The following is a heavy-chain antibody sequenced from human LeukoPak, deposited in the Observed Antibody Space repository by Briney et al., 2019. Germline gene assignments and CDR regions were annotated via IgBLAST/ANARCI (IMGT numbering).Heavy chain of an antibody. J-gene: IGHJ4*02. CDR2: IYSGGST. CDR1: GFTVSSNY. CDR3: ARAKPKNMVRELIMRRESRYYFDY. V-gene: IGHV3-53*01. D-gene: IGHD3-10*01. Sequence: GGSLRLSRAASGFTVSSNYMSWVRQAPGKGLEWVSVIYSGGSTYYADSVKGRFTLSKDNSKSAIYIQINGLRAQRTAVYYCARAKPKNMVRELIMRRESRYYFDYWGQGSLVTVSS.